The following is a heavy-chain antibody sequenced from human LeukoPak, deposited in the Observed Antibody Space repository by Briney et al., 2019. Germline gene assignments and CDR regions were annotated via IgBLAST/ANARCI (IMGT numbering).Heavy chain of an antibody. Sequence: PGXSLRLSCAASGFTFSSYWMSWVRQAPGKGGEWVAKIKQEGSEKNYVDSVKGRFTISRDKAKNSMYLKKNRLRAEDTAVYYCARDAEVVPAAIDYFDHWGQGPLVTVSS. J-gene: IGHJ4*02. CDR1: GFTFSSYW. D-gene: IGHD2-2*02. V-gene: IGHV3-7*01. CDR2: IKQEGSEK. CDR3: ARDAEVVPAAIDYFDH.